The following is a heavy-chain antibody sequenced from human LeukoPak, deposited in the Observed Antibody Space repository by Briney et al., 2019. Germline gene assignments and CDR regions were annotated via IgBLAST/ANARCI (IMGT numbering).Heavy chain of an antibody. CDR3: ARGALTLLRGVTPPDY. CDR1: GCTFSRYN. J-gene: IGHJ4*02. CDR2: ISSSRSSSSDI. Sequence: PGGSLRLSCAASGCTFSRYNMNWVRQAPGKGLESVSSISSSRSSSSDIHYADSVKGRFTISRDNAKNSLYLQMNSLRAEDTAVYYCARGALTLLRGVTPPDYWGQGTLVTVSS. D-gene: IGHD3-10*01. V-gene: IGHV3-21*01.